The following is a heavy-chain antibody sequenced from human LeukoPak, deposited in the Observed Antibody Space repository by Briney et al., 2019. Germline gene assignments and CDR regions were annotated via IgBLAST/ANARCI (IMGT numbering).Heavy chain of an antibody. V-gene: IGHV3-23*01. CDR1: GFTFSSYA. Sequence: GGSLRLSCAASGFTFSSYAMSWVRQAPGKGLEWVSAISGSGGSTYCADSVKGRFTISRDNSKNTLYLQVNSLRAEDTAVYYCAKDMDSSSHGDYWGQGTLVTVSS. CDR2: ISGSGGST. D-gene: IGHD6-13*01. CDR3: AKDMDSSSHGDY. J-gene: IGHJ4*02.